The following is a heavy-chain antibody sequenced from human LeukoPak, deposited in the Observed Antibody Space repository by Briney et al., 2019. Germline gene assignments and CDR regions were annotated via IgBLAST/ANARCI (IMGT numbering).Heavy chain of an antibody. J-gene: IGHJ4*02. Sequence: SETLSLTCAVYGGSFSGYYWSWIRQPPGKGLEWIGEINHSGSTNYNPSLKSRVTIPVDTSKNQFSLKLSSVTAADTAVYYCARGTIGDYDYVWGSRFDYWGQGTLVTVSS. CDR3: ARGTIGDYDYVWGSRFDY. CDR1: GGSFSGYY. CDR2: INHSGST. D-gene: IGHD3-16*01. V-gene: IGHV4-34*01.